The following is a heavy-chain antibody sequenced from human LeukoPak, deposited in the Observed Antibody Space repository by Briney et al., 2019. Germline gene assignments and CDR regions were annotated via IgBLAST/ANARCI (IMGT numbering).Heavy chain of an antibody. CDR3: AKVRLVIRGSGPCFDH. J-gene: IGHJ4*02. Sequence: PGGSLRLSCAASGFTFSSYAMSWVRQAPGKGLEWVSAISGSGGSTYYADSVKGRFTISRDNSKNTLYLQMNSLRAEDTAVYYCAKVRLVIRGSGPCFDHWGQGALVTVSS. D-gene: IGHD2-21*01. CDR2: ISGSGGST. CDR1: GFTFSSYA. V-gene: IGHV3-23*01.